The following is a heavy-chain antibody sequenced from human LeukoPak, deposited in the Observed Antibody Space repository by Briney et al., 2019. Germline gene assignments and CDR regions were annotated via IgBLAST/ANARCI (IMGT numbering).Heavy chain of an antibody. D-gene: IGHD6-13*01. CDR2: IRYDGSNK. J-gene: IGHJ4*02. CDR3: AKPIAAAGGGFDY. CDR1: GFTFSSYG. V-gene: IGHV3-30*02. Sequence: GGSLRLSCAASGFTFSSYGMHWVRQAPGKGLEWVAFIRYDGSNKYYADSVKGRFTTSRDNSKNTLYLQMNSLRAEDTAVYYCAKPIAAAGGGFDYWGQGTLVTVSS.